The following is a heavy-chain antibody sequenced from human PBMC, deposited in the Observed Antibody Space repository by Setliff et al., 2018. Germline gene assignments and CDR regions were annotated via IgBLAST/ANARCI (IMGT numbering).Heavy chain of an antibody. J-gene: IGHJ6*03. CDR3: AIQARGYYYDSSGYYRASPGYYYMDV. CDR1: GYSFTSYW. Sequence: GASLKISCKGSGYSFTSYWIGWVRQMPGKGLEWMGIIYPGDSDTRYSPSFQGQVTISADKSISTAYLQWSSLKASDTAMYYCAIQARGYYYDSSGYYRASPGYYYMDVWGKGTTVTVSS. V-gene: IGHV5-51*01. CDR2: IYPGDSDT. D-gene: IGHD3-22*01.